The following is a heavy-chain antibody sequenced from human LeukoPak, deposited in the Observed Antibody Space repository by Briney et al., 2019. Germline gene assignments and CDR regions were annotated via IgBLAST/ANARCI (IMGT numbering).Heavy chain of an antibody. CDR1: GGSISSYSYY. CDR2: INHSGST. CDR3: ARGMDTATNYYYYGMDV. Sequence: SETLSLTCTVSGGSISSYSYYWSWIRQPPGKGLEWIGEINHSGSTNYNPSLKSRVTISVDTSKNQFSLKLSSVTAADTAVYYCARGMDTATNYYYYGMDVWGQGTTVTVSS. V-gene: IGHV4-39*07. D-gene: IGHD5-18*01. J-gene: IGHJ6*02.